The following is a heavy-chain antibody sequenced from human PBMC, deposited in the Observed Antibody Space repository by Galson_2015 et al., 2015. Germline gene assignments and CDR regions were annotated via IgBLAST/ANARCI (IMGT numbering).Heavy chain of an antibody. D-gene: IGHD3-22*01. Sequence: SVKVSCKASGFTFTSSAVQWVRQARGQRLEWIGWIVVGSGNTNYAQKFQERVTITRDMSTSTAYMELSSLRSEDTAVYYCAAVPYYYESSGRAAAFDYWGQGTLVTVSS. CDR3: AAVPYYYESSGRAAAFDY. V-gene: IGHV1-58*01. CDR2: IVVGSGNT. J-gene: IGHJ4*02. CDR1: GFTFTSSA.